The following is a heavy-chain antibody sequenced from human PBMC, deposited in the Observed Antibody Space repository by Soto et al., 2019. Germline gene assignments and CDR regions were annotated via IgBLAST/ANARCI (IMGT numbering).Heavy chain of an antibody. CDR2: INPNSGGT. D-gene: IGHD3-9*01. CDR1: GYTFTGYY. CDR3: ASACFVFLVAWLRTRYSYGMDV. Sequence: ASVKVSCKASGYTFTGYYMHWVRQAPGQGLEWMGWINPNSGGTNYAQKFQGRVTMTRDTSISTAYMELSRLRSDDTAVYYCASACFVFLVAWLRTRYSYGMDVWGHGTPVTVSS. V-gene: IGHV1-2*02. J-gene: IGHJ6*02.